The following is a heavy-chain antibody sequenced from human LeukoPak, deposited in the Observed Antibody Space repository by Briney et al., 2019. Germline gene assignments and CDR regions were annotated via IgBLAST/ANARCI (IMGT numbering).Heavy chain of an antibody. CDR1: GYTFPTYG. Sequence: GASVKVSCKASGYTFPTYGISWVRQAPGQGLEWMGWISAYNGSTNYAQNLQVRVTMTTDTSTSTAYMELRSLRSDHTAVYYCAREKYGSGSRYGMDVWGQGTTVTVSS. J-gene: IGHJ6*02. D-gene: IGHD3-10*01. CDR2: ISAYNGST. V-gene: IGHV1-18*01. CDR3: AREKYGSGSRYGMDV.